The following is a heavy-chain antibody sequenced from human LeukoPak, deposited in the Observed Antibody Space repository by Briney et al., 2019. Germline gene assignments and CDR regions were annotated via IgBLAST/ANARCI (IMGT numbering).Heavy chain of an antibody. V-gene: IGHV4-39*01. D-gene: IGHD2-2*02. CDR3: AAYCSSTSCNTSSFDY. J-gene: IGHJ4*02. CDR2: IYYSGST. CDR1: GGSISSSSYY. Sequence: SETLSLTCTVSGGSISSSSYYWGWIRQPPGKGLEWIGSIYYSGSTYYNPSLKSRVTISVDTSKNQFSLKLSSVTAADTAVYYCAAYCSSTSCNTSSFDYWGQGTLVTVSS.